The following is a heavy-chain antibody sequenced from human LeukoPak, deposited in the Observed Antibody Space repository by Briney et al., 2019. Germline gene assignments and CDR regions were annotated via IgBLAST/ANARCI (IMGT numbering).Heavy chain of an antibody. CDR1: GYTFTGYY. D-gene: IGHD3-10*01. V-gene: IGHV1-46*01. CDR3: ARKPHGSGSYYNGGFDP. CDR2: INPSGGST. Sequence: ASVKVSCKASGYTFTGYYMHWVRQAPGQGLEWMGIINPSGGSTSYAQKFQGRVTMTRDTSTSTVYMELSSLRSEDTAVYYCARKPHGSGSYYNGGFDPWGQGTLVTVSS. J-gene: IGHJ5*02.